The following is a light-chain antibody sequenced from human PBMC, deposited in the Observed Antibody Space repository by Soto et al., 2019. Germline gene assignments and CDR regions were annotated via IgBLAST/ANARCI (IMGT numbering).Light chain of an antibody. CDR1: QSISSR. Sequence: DIQMTQSPATLSACVGDRVTITCRASQSISSRLARYQQKPGKAPKLLIYDASSLESEVPSRFSGSGSGTEFTLTISSLQPDDFATYYCQQYNSYSITFGQGTRLEIK. CDR2: DAS. V-gene: IGKV1-5*01. J-gene: IGKJ5*01. CDR3: QQYNSYSIT.